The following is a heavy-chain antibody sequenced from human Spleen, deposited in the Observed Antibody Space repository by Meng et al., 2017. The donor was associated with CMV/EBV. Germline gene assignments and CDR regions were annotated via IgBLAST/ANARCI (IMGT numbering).Heavy chain of an antibody. CDR3: AKIRYSSQFDY. D-gene: IGHD3-9*01. Sequence: SCAASGFTFSSFAMSWVRQAPGKGLEWVSIIYGGSSSTYYADSVKGRFTISRDNSKNMLYLQMNSLRAEDTAVCYCAKIRYSSQFDYWGQGTLVTVSS. CDR1: GFTFSSFA. J-gene: IGHJ4*02. V-gene: IGHV3-23*03. CDR2: IYGGSSST.